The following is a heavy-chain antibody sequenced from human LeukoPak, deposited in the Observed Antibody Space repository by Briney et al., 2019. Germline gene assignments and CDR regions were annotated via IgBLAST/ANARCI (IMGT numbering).Heavy chain of an antibody. CDR2: IIPIFGTA. CDR3: AREYYYDSSGRKRYFDL. D-gene: IGHD3-22*01. J-gene: IGHJ2*01. V-gene: IGHV1-69*06. CDR1: GGTFSSYT. Sequence: SVKVSCKASGGTFSSYTISWVRQAPGQGLEWMGGIIPIFGTANYAQKFQGRVTITADKSTSTAYMELSSLRSEDTAVYYCAREYYYDSSGRKRYFDLWGRGTLVTVSS.